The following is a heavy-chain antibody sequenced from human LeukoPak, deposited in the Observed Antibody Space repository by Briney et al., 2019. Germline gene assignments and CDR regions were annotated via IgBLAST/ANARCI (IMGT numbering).Heavy chain of an antibody. CDR3: ARTGYCTNGVCVYYMDV. J-gene: IGHJ6*03. Sequence: GGSLRLSCAASGFTFSSYSMNWVRQAPGKGLEWVSSISSSSSYIYYADSVKGRFTISRDNAKNSLYLQMNSLRAEDTAVYYCARTGYCTNGVCVYYMDVWGKGTTVTVS. V-gene: IGHV3-21*01. D-gene: IGHD2-8*01. CDR1: GFTFSSYS. CDR2: ISSSSSYI.